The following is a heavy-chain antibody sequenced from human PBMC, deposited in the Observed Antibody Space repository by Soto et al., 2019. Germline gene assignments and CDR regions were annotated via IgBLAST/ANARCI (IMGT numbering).Heavy chain of an antibody. CDR2: ISYDGSNK. D-gene: IGHD5-18*01. CDR3: AKVRHVDTAMVWNYYYGMDV. CDR1: GFTFSSYG. V-gene: IGHV3-30*18. Sequence: QVQLVESGGGVVQPGRSLRLSCAASGFTFSSYGMHWVRQAPGKGLEWGAVISYDGSNKYYADSVKGRFTISRDNSKNTLYLQMNSLRAEDTAVYYCAKVRHVDTAMVWNYYYGMDVWGQGTTVTVSS. J-gene: IGHJ6*02.